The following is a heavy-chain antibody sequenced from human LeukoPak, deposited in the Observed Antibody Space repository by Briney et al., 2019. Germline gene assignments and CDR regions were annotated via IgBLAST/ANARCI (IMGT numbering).Heavy chain of an antibody. J-gene: IGHJ4*02. V-gene: IGHV5-51*01. Sequence: GGSLKISRKSSGYTFTHDWIGWVRQMPGKGLEWMGIIYPRDSTTRYSPAFEGQVTISVDKSITTAYLQWSSLKASDTAMYYCARRAIIQGTSALDFWGQGTVVIVSS. CDR1: GYTFTHDW. CDR3: ARRAIIQGTSALDF. CDR2: IYPRDSTT. D-gene: IGHD3-3*01.